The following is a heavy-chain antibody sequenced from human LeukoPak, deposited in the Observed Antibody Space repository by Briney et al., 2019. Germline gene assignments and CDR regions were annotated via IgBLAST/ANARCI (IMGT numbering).Heavy chain of an antibody. J-gene: IGHJ4*02. D-gene: IGHD6-13*01. CDR3: TKDRRLYSSSWSFDY. CDR2: FSGSGGST. Sequence: GGSLRLSCASSGFTFSNYAMSWVRQAPGMGLECISGFSGSGGSTYYADSVKGRFTISRDNSKNTLYLQMNSLRAEDTAVYYCTKDRRLYSSSWSFDYWGQGTLVTVSS. CDR1: GFTFSNYA. V-gene: IGHV3-23*01.